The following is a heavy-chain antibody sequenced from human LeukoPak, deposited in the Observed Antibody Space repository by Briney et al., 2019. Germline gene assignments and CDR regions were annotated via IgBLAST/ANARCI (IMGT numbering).Heavy chain of an antibody. CDR3: ARGPRFPLHYYDSSGLGLFDY. D-gene: IGHD3-22*01. Sequence: PGGSLRLSCAASGFTFSSYWMSWVRQAPGKGLEWVANIKQDGSEKYYVDSVKGRFTISGDNAKNSLYLQMNSLRAEDTAVYYCARGPRFPLHYYDSSGLGLFDYWGQGTLVTVSS. CDR2: IKQDGSEK. J-gene: IGHJ4*02. CDR1: GFTFSSYW. V-gene: IGHV3-7*01.